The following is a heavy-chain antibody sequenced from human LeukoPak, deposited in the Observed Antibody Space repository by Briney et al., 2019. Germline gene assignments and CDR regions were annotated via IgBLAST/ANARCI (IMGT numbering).Heavy chain of an antibody. D-gene: IGHD5-18*01. V-gene: IGHV4-30-2*01. J-gene: IGHJ4*02. CDR2: IYHSGST. Sequence: SETLSLTCAVSGGSISSGSYSWSWIRQPPGKGLEWIGYIYHSGSTYYNPSLKSRVTISVDRSKNQFPLKLSSVTAADTAVYYCARSVDTGNPGFDYWGQGTLVTVSS. CDR3: ARSVDTGNPGFDY. CDR1: GGSISSGSYS.